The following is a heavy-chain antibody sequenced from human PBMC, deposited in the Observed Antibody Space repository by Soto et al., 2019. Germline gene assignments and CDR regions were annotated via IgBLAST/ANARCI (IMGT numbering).Heavy chain of an antibody. V-gene: IGHV1-3*01. D-gene: IGHD3-10*01. CDR2: INAGNGNT. CDR1: GYTFTSYA. CDR3: ASSRGSYLGDAFDI. Sequence: ASVKVSCKASGYTFTSYAMHWVRQAPGQRLEWMGWINAGNGNTKYSQKFQGRVTITRDTSASTAYMELSSLRSEDTAVNYCASSRGSYLGDAFDIWGPGTMVTVSS. J-gene: IGHJ3*02.